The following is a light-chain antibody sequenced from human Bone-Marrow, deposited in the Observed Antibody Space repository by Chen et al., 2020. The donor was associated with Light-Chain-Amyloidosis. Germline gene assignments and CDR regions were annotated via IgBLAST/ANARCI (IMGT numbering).Light chain of an antibody. CDR2: EVT. Sequence: QSALTQPASVSGSPGQSITISCTGTSSDVGGDNHVSLYQQHPDKAPKLMIYEVTNRPSWVPDRFSCSKSDNTASLTSSGLQTEDEADYFCSSYTMTNPLIVGSGTRVPVL. CDR1: SSDVGGDNH. J-gene: IGLJ1*01. CDR3: SSYTMTNPLI. V-gene: IGLV2-14*01.